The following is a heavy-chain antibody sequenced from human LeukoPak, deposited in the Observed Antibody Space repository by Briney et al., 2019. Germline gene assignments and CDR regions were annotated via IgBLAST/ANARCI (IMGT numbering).Heavy chain of an antibody. V-gene: IGHV3-30*02. CDR3: AKDRTRLSGAFDI. CDR1: GFTFSSSG. Sequence: GGSLRLSCAASGFTFSSSGMHWVRQAPGKGLEWVTFIRYDGSKNDYADSVKGRFTISRDNSKNKLYLQMNTLRAEDTAVYYCAKDRTRLSGAFDIWGQGTMVTVSS. CDR2: IRYDGSKN. J-gene: IGHJ3*02. D-gene: IGHD2-21*02.